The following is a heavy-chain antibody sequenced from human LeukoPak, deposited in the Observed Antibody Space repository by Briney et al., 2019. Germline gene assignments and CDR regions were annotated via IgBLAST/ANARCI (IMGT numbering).Heavy chain of an antibody. CDR1: GDSVSSNSAA. Sequence: SQTLSLTCAISGDSVSSNSAAWNWIRQSPSRGVEWLGRTYYRSKWYNDYVVSVKSRMTINPDTSKNQFSLQLNSVTPEDTAVYYCARAITMVRGVIGTDFDYWGQGTLVTVSS. D-gene: IGHD3-10*01. V-gene: IGHV6-1*01. CDR2: TYYRSKWYN. J-gene: IGHJ4*02. CDR3: ARAITMVRGVIGTDFDY.